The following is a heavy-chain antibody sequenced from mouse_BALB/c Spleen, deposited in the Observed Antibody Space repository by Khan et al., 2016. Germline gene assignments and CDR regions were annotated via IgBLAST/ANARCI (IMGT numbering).Heavy chain of an antibody. CDR3: ASYDYDMGFAY. CDR2: INTNTGAP. CDR1: GYTFTNYG. D-gene: IGHD2-4*01. Sequence: QIQLVQSGPELKKPGETVKISCKASGYTFTNYGMHWVKQAPGKGLKWMGWINTNTGAPTYAEEFKGRFAFSLETSARTAYLLLHHPQNEDSATYFCASYDYDMGFAYWGQGTLVTVSA. J-gene: IGHJ3*01. V-gene: IGHV9-3*02.